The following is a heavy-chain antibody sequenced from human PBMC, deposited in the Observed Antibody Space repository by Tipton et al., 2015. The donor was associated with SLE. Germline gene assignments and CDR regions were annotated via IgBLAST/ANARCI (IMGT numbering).Heavy chain of an antibody. CDR3: ARDTVAYYDSSGSGYGMDV. J-gene: IGHJ6*02. CDR2: IYYSGST. D-gene: IGHD3-22*01. CDR1: GGSISSSSYY. Sequence: TLSLTCTVSGGSISSSSYYWGWIRQPPGKGLEWIGSIYYSGSTYYNPSLKSRVTISVDTSKNQFSLNLNSVTAADTAVYYCARDTVAYYDSSGSGYGMDVWGQGTTVTVSS. V-gene: IGHV4-39*07.